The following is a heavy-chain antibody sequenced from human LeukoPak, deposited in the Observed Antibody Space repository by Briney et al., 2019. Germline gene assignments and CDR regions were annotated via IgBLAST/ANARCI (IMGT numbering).Heavy chain of an antibody. J-gene: IGHJ4*02. CDR3: ARLDIVATISFDY. CDR1: GDSISTGSFY. Sequence: PSETLSLTCTVSGDSISTGSFYWSWIRQPAGKGLEWIGRIYTSGSTNYNPSLKSRVTISVDTSKNQFSLKLSSVTAADTAVYYCARLDIVATISFDYWGQGTLVTVSS. V-gene: IGHV4-61*02. D-gene: IGHD5-12*01. CDR2: IYTSGST.